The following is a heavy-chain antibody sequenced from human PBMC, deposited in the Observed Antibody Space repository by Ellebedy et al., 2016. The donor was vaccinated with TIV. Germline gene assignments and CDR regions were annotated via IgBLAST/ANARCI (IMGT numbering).Heavy chain of an antibody. V-gene: IGHV4-34*01. CDR2: LHHSGGT. Sequence: MPGGSLRLSCAASGFTFSSYSMNWIRQPPGKGLEWIGELHHSGGTNYNPSLKSRVTISADTSKNEVSLRVRSVTVEDTGVYFCARVSGWYWFDPWGQGSLVTVSS. D-gene: IGHD6-19*01. J-gene: IGHJ5*02. CDR1: GFTFSSYS. CDR3: ARVSGWYWFDP.